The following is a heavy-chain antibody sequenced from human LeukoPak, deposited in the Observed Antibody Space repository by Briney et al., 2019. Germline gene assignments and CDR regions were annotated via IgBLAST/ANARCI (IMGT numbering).Heavy chain of an antibody. CDR3: AKAPLDAFDI. CDR2: IYENGGTT. V-gene: IGHV3-23*01. CDR1: GFTFRSHA. Sequence: GGSLRLSCVGSGFTFRSHAMSWVRQAPEKGLEFVSGIYENGGTTYYADSVKGRFSISRDNSKNTLYLQMGSLRGEDTAVYYCAKAPLDAFDIWGQGTMVTVSS. J-gene: IGHJ3*02.